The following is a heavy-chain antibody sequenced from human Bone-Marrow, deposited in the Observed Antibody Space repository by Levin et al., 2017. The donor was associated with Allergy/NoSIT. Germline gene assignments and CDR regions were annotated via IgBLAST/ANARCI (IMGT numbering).Heavy chain of an antibody. V-gene: IGHV3-9*01. CDR1: GFTFDDYA. CDR3: AKDVAGTAY. Sequence: GGSLRLSCAASGFTFDDYAMHWVRQAPGKGLEWVSGISWNSGSIGYADSVKGRFTISRDNAKNSLYLQMNSLRAEDTALYYCAKDVAGTAYWGQGTLVTVSS. CDR2: ISWNSGSI. D-gene: IGHD6-13*01. J-gene: IGHJ4*02.